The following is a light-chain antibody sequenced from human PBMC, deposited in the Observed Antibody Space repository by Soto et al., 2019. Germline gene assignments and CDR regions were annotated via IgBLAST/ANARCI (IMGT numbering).Light chain of an antibody. V-gene: IGKV1-39*01. CDR3: QRGYSNPWT. CDR2: AAS. CDR1: QSVNTY. Sequence: DIQMTQSPSSLSAPVGDRVTITCRASQSVNTYLHWYQQKPGKAPKLLIFAASNLQSGVPSRFSGSGSGTNFTLSLNSLQPEDFATYYCQRGYSNPWTFGQGTKVDIK. J-gene: IGKJ1*01.